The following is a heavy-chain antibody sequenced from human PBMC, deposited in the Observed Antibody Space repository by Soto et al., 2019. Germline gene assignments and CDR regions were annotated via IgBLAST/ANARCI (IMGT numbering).Heavy chain of an antibody. D-gene: IGHD3-22*01. CDR2: ISAYNGNI. J-gene: IGHJ4*02. Sequence: ASVKVSCKASGYTFTSYGISWVQQAPGQGLEWMGWISAYNGNINYAQKLQGRVTMTTDTSTSTAYMELRSLRSDDTAVYYCARDQELKGRITMIVVLDYWGQGTLVTVYS. V-gene: IGHV1-18*01. CDR3: ARDQELKGRITMIVVLDY. CDR1: GYTFTSYG.